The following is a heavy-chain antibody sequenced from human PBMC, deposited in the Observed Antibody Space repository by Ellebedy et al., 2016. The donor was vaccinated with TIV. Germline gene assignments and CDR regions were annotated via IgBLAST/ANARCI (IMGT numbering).Heavy chain of an antibody. Sequence: KVSCKGSGYSFTSYWIGWARQMPGKGLEWMGVTYPGDSDTRYSPSSQGQVTISADKSISTAYLQWSSLKASDTAMYYCARFGWGDYGGNFIWYWGQGTLVTVSS. CDR1: GYSFTSYW. CDR2: TYPGDSDT. D-gene: IGHD4-23*01. V-gene: IGHV5-51*01. CDR3: ARFGWGDYGGNFIWY. J-gene: IGHJ4*02.